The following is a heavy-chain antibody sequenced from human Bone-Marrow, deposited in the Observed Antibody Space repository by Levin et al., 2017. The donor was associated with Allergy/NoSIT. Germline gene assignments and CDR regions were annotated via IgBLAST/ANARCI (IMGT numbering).Heavy chain of an antibody. CDR1: GFTFANHA. CDR3: AGEQGARGWYTVDF. D-gene: IGHD6-19*01. J-gene: IGHJ4*02. V-gene: IGHV3-23*01. CDR2: IRPSSERT. Sequence: PGGSLRLSCAASGFTFANHAMTWVRHAPGKGLEWVSTIRPSSERTYFADSVKGRFTVSRDDSMNMMYLQMNSLRADDAAVYYCAGEQGARGWYTVDFWGQGALVTVSS.